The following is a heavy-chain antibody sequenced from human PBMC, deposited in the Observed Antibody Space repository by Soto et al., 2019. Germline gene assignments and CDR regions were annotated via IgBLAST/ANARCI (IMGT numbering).Heavy chain of an antibody. CDR3: AKEAGSTYYFDY. D-gene: IGHD1-26*01. CDR1: GFTFSSYG. CDR2: ISYDGGNK. V-gene: IGHV3-30*18. J-gene: IGHJ4*02. Sequence: PGGSLRLSCAASGFTFSSYGMHWVRQAPGKGLEWVAVISYDGGNKYYADSVKGRFTISRDNSKNTLYLQMNSLRAEDTAVYYCAKEAGSTYYFDYWGQGTLVTVSS.